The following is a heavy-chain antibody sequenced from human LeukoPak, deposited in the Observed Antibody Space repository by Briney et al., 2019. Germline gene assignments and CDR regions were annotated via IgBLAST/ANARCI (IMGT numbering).Heavy chain of an antibody. V-gene: IGHV3-30-3*01. CDR1: GFTFSSYA. Sequence: GVSLRLSCAASGFTFSSYAMPWVRQAPGKGLEWVAVISYDGSNKYYADSVKGRFTISRDNSKNTLYLQMNSLRAEDTAVYYCARWNLGTVTVDYWGQGTLVTVSS. CDR2: ISYDGSNK. D-gene: IGHD4-17*01. J-gene: IGHJ4*02. CDR3: ARWNLGTVTVDY.